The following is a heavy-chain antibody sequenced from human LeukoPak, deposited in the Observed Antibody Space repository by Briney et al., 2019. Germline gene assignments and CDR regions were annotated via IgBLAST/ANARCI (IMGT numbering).Heavy chain of an antibody. CDR1: GGSISSYY. V-gene: IGHV4-59*01. Sequence: SETLSLTCIVSGGSISSYYWSWIRQPPGKGLEWIGYIYYSGSTNYNPSLKSRVTISVDTSKNQFSLKLSSVTAADTAVYYCARTRDPFEYSSSFDYWGQGTLVTVSS. D-gene: IGHD6-6*01. CDR2: IYYSGST. J-gene: IGHJ4*02. CDR3: ARTRDPFEYSSSFDY.